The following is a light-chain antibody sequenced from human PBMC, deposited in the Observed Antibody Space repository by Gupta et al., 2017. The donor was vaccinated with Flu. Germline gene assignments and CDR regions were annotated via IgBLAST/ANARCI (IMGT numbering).Light chain of an antibody. V-gene: IGKV3-11*01. CDR3: QQRSNRPPYT. CDR2: DAS. CDR1: QSVGRY. Sequence: ERATLSCRASQSVGRYLAGYQQKPGQAPRLLIYDASNRATGIPARFSGSGSVTDFTLTISSLEPEDSAVYYCQQRSNRPPYTFGQGTKLQIK. J-gene: IGKJ2*01.